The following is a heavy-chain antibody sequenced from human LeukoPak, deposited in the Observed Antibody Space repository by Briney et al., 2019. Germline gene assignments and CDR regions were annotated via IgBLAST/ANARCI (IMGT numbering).Heavy chain of an antibody. J-gene: IGHJ4*02. D-gene: IGHD7-27*01. CDR1: EFPFVDYA. CDR3: AKGELGYYFDY. Sequence: GGSLRLSCTASEFPFVDYAMSWFRQAPGKGLEWVSGISWNSGSIGYADSVKGRFTISRDNAKNSLYLQMNSLRAEDTALYYCAKGELGYYFDYWGQGTLVTVSS. V-gene: IGHV3-9*01. CDR2: ISWNSGSI.